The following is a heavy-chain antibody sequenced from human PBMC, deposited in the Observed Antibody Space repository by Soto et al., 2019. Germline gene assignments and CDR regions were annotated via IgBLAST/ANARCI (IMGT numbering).Heavy chain of an antibody. CDR3: ASYGGPLYFAF. CDR1: GRSMSSNY. D-gene: IGHD3-9*01. Sequence: GPGPRPPSETLSLTCSVSGRSMSSNYWSWIRQSPDKGLEWLGYVFYGGTDYNPSLEGRVSMSVETSKSRFPLKLIFVPAADPAVFYGASYGGPLYFAFGGQEIRVPVSS. CDR2: VFYGGT. V-gene: IGHV4-59*01. J-gene: IGHJ4*02.